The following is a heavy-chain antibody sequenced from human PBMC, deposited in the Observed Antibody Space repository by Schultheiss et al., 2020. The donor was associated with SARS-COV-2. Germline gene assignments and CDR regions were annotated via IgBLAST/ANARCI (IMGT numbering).Heavy chain of an antibody. CDR3: ARSASEDSSGYFDY. CDR2: IDHSGGT. CDR1: DGSFSDYY. D-gene: IGHD3-22*01. V-gene: IGHV4-34*01. J-gene: IGHJ4*02. Sequence: SETLSLTCAVSDGSFSDYYWTWIRQPPGKGLEWIGEIDHSGGTNYNPSLKSRLSISVDTSKNQFSLKVSSVTAADTAVYYCARSASEDSSGYFDYWGQGTLVTVSS.